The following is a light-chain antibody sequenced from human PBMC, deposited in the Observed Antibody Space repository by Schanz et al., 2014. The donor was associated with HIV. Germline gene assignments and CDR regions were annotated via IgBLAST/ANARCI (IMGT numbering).Light chain of an antibody. CDR2: AAS. J-gene: IGKJ2*01. CDR1: QDIRND. CDR3: QQCVTYPYT. V-gene: IGKV1-17*01. Sequence: IQMTQSPSSLSASVGDRVTITCRASQDIRNDLGWYQQKPGKAPKRLIYAASKLQSGVPSRFIGSGSGTSFTLTISSLQPDDFATYYCQQCVTYPYTFGQGTKLDIK.